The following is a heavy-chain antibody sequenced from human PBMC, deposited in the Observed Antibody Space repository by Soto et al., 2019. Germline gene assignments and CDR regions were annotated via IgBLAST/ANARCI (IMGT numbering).Heavy chain of an antibody. D-gene: IGHD2-2*02. CDR2: IYSGGST. Sequence: LRLSCAASGFTVSSNYMSWVRQAPGKGMEWVSVIYSGGSTYYADSVKGRFTISRDNSKNTLYLQMNSLRAEDTAVYYCASVGDCSSTSCHNPLAFDIWGQGTMVTVSS. J-gene: IGHJ3*02. V-gene: IGHV3-53*01. CDR3: ASVGDCSSTSCHNPLAFDI. CDR1: GFTVSSNY.